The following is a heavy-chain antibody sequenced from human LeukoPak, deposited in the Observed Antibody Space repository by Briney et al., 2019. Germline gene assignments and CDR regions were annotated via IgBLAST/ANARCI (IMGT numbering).Heavy chain of an antibody. V-gene: IGHV3-53*01. J-gene: IGHJ4*02. CDR1: GFIVSDDY. Sequence: GGSLRLSCAASGFIVSDDYISWVRQTPGKGLEWVSVIYSGGATFYADSVKGRFTISRDNSKNTVHLQMNSLRAEDTAVYYCASGGKYCTRGACYGDWGQGTLVTVSS. CDR2: IYSGGAT. CDR3: ASGGKYCTRGACYGD. D-gene: IGHD2-8*02.